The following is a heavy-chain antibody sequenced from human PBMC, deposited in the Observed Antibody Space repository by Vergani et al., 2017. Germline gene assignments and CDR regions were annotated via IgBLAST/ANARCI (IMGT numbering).Heavy chain of an antibody. CDR3: ARLIVVVPAATVP. D-gene: IGHD2-2*01. CDR1: GFTFSSYS. CDR2: ISSSSTI. J-gene: IGHJ5*02. V-gene: IGHV3-48*01. Sequence: EVQLVESGGGLVQPGGSLRLSCAASGFTFSSYSMNWVRPAPGKGLEWVSYISSSSTIYYADSVKGRFPISRDNAKNSLYLQMNSLRAEDTAVYYCARLIVVVPAATVPWGQGTLVTVSS.